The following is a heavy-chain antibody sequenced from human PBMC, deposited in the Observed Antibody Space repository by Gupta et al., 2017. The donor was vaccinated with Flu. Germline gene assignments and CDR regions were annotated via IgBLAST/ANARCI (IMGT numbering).Heavy chain of an antibody. D-gene: IGHD6-6*01. CDR3: ALVSIAARPVSIWFDP. CDR2: IFSNDEK. CDR1: GFSLSNARMG. J-gene: IGHJ5*02. Sequence: QVTLKESGPVLVKPTETLTLTCTVSGFSLSNARMGVSWIRQPPGKALEWLAHIFSNDEKSYSTSLKSRLTISKDTSKSQVVLNMTNMDPLETATYYCALVSIAARPVSIWFDPWGQGTLVTVSS. V-gene: IGHV2-26*01.